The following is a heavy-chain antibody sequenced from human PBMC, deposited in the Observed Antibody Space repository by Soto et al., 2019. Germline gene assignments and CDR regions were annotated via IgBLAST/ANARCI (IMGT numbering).Heavy chain of an antibody. Sequence: QVQLVESGGGVVQPGRSLRLSCAASGFTLRNHGMHWVRQAPGKGLEWVAVISFDGRDEYYANSVKGRFTVSRDNSRKTVYLKMNSLKHEDTAVYYCAKLCRSLGFGSRRYFDSSDSDWYIDLWGRGTLVTVSS. D-gene: IGHD3-22*01. V-gene: IGHV3-30*18. J-gene: IGHJ2*01. CDR2: ISFDGRDE. CDR1: GFTLRNHG. CDR3: AKLCRSLGFGSRRYFDSSDSDWYIDL.